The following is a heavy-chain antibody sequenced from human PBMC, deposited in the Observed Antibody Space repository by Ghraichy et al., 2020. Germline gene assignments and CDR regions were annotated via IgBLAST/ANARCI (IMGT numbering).Heavy chain of an antibody. V-gene: IGHV3-23*01. J-gene: IGHJ5*01. Sequence: GGSLRLSCVASQFTFSSNAMSWVRQAPGKGLEWVSGISASGYRTYYADSARGRFTISRDNSKDTLYLQINSLRAEDTAVYYCAKGSGGWFDYWGQGTLVIVSS. CDR3: AKGSGGWFDY. D-gene: IGHD4-23*01. CDR1: QFTFSSNA. CDR2: ISASGYRT.